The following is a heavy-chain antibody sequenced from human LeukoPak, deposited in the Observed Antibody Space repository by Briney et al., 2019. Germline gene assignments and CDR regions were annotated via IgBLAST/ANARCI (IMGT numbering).Heavy chain of an antibody. V-gene: IGHV1-46*01. Sequence: GASVKVSCKVSGYNFLNYHMHWVRQAPGQGLEWMGMINPSGGRTTYAQKFQGRVTMTRDTSTSTVYMELSTLRFEDTAVYYCARGGGDNSGSPGRYWGQGTLVTVSS. CDR1: GYNFLNYH. J-gene: IGHJ4*02. CDR3: ARGGGDNSGSPGRY. CDR2: INPSGGRT. D-gene: IGHD3-10*01.